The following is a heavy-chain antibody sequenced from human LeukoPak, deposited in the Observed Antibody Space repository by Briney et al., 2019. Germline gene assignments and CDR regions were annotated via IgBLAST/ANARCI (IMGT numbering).Heavy chain of an antibody. V-gene: IGHV4-59*01. D-gene: IGHD6-13*01. CDR2: IYYTGST. J-gene: IGHJ4*02. Sequence: SETLSLTCTVSGGSISSYYWSWIRQPPGKGLEWIGYIYYTGSTDYNPSLKSRVAISVDTSKNQFSLELSSVTAADTAVYYCARGSKAAPGTFDYWGQGTLVTVSS. CDR1: GGSISSYY. CDR3: ARGSKAAPGTFDY.